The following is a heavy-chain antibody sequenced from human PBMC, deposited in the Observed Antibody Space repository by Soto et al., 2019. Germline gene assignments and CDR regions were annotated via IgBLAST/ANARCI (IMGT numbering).Heavy chain of an antibody. CDR1: GYTFTSYG. CDR3: ARDSSSWSYYYYYGMAV. D-gene: IGHD6-13*01. CDR2: ISAYNGNT. J-gene: IGHJ6*02. V-gene: IGHV1-18*01. Sequence: QVQLVQSGAEVKKPGASVKVSCKASGYTFTSYGISWVRQAPGQGLEWMGWISAYNGNTNYAQKLQGRVTMTTDTSTSTAYMELRSLRSDDTAVYYCARDSSSWSYYYYYGMAVWGQGTTVTVSS.